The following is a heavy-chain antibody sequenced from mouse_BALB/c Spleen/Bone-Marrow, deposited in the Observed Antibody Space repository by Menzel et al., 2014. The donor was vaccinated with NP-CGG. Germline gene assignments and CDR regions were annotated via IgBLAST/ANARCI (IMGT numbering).Heavy chain of an antibody. CDR3: ARVYYGNLDY. Sequence: VQLQQSGAEQVRPGSSVKISCKASGYEFSSYWMNWVKQRPGQGLEWIGQIYPGDGDTNYNGKFKGKATLTADKSSSTAYMQVSSLTSEDSAVYFCARVYYGNLDYWGQGTSVTVSS. D-gene: IGHD2-1*01. V-gene: IGHV1-80*01. CDR1: GYEFSSYW. J-gene: IGHJ4*01. CDR2: IYPGDGDT.